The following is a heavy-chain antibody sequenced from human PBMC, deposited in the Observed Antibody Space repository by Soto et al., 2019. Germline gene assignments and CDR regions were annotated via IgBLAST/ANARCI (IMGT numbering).Heavy chain of an antibody. Sequence: GGSLRLSCAASGFTFSSYAMSWVRQAPGKGLEWVSAISGSGGSTYYADSVKGRFTISRDNSKNTLYLQMNSLRAEDTAVYYCAKDPLRFLEWLPPYYFDYWGQGTLVTVPQ. D-gene: IGHD3-3*01. CDR2: ISGSGGST. CDR3: AKDPLRFLEWLPPYYFDY. J-gene: IGHJ4*02. CDR1: GFTFSSYA. V-gene: IGHV3-23*01.